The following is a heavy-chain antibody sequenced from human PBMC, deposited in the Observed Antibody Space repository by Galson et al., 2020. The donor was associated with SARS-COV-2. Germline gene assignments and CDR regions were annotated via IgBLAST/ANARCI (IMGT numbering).Heavy chain of an antibody. CDR1: GGSISSYY. Sequence: ASATLSLTCTVSGGSISSYYWSWIRQPPGKGLEWIGYIYYSGSTNYNPSLKSRVTISVDTSKNQFSLKLSSLTAADTAVYYCARVGRVAAIRGHDAFYIWGQGTMVTVSS. CDR2: IYYSGST. J-gene: IGHJ3*02. V-gene: IGHV4-59*01. D-gene: IGHD2-15*01. CDR3: ARVGRVAAIRGHDAFYI.